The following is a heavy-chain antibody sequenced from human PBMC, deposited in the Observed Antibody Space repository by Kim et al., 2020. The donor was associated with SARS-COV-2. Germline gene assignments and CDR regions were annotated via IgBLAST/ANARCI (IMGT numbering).Heavy chain of an antibody. D-gene: IGHD4-17*01. CDR3: AILPTHDYGYYYGMDV. J-gene: IGHJ6*02. CDR1: GGSFSGYY. Sequence: SETLSLTCAVYGGSFSGYYWSWIRQPPGKGLEWIGEINHSGSTNYNPSLKSRVTISVDTSKNQFSLKLSSVTAADTAVYYCAILPTHDYGYYYGMDVWGQGTTVTVSS. V-gene: IGHV4-34*01. CDR2: INHSGST.